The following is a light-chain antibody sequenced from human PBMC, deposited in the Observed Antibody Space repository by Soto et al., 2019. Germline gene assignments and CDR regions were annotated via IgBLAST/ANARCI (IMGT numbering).Light chain of an antibody. Sequence: QSVLTQPPSVSGAPGQRITISCTGSSSNIGAGYDVHWYRQLPGTAPKLLIFADTKRPSGVPDRFSGSKSGTSASQAITGLQAEDEADYYCSSYTSSSTVVFGGGTKVTVL. CDR1: SSNIGAGYD. CDR2: ADT. V-gene: IGLV1-40*01. J-gene: IGLJ2*01. CDR3: SSYTSSSTVV.